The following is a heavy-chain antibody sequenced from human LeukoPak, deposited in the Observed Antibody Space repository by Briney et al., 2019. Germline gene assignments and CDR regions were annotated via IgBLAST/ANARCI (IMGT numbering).Heavy chain of an antibody. CDR1: GFTFSSYA. V-gene: IGHV3-30*04. J-gene: IGHJ3*02. CDR3: AKVGYYDSSGYPDPLDAFDI. D-gene: IGHD3-22*01. Sequence: GGSLRLSCAASGFTFSSYAMHWVRQAPGKGLEWVAIISYDGSNKYYADSVKGRFTISRDNSKNTLYLQMNSLRAEDTAVYYCAKVGYYDSSGYPDPLDAFDIWGQGTMVTVSS. CDR2: ISYDGSNK.